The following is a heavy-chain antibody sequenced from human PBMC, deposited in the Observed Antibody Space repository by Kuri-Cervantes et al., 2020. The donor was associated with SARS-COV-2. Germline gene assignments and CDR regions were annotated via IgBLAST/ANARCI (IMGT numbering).Heavy chain of an antibody. CDR1: GFTFSSYA. J-gene: IGHJ6*03. D-gene: IGHD6-6*01. CDR2: ISSSSSYI. V-gene: IGHV3-21*01. CDR3: ARASASIAARLVLYYYYYMDV. Sequence: GGSLRLSCAASGFTFSSYAMSWVRQAPGKGLEWVSSISSSSSYIYYADSVKGRFTISRDNAKNSLYLQMNSLRAEDTAVYYCARASASIAARLVLYYYYYMDVWGKGTTVTVSS.